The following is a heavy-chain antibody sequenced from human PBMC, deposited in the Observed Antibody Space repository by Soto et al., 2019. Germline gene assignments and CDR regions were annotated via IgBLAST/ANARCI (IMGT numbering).Heavy chain of an antibody. CDR2: ISGSGGST. D-gene: IGHD3-10*01. J-gene: IGHJ5*01. Sequence: GGSLRLSCAASGFTFSSYAMSWVRQAPGKGLEWVSAISGSGGSTYYADSVKGRFTISRDNAKSTLYLQMNSLRAEDTAVYYCAKEGLSRGRLYNWLDPWGQGTLVTVSS. V-gene: IGHV3-23*01. CDR1: GFTFSSYA. CDR3: AKEGLSRGRLYNWLDP.